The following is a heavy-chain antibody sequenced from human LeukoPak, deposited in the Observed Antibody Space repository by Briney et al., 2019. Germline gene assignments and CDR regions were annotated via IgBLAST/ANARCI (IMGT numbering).Heavy chain of an antibody. D-gene: IGHD2-2*01. CDR3: ARVNYYCSSTSCFPDYYYYGMDV. CDR2: IKQDGSEK. Sequence: GGSLRLSCAASGFTFSSYWMSWVRQAPGKGLEWVANIKQDGSEKYYVDSVKGRFTISRDNAKNSLYLQMNSLRAEDTAVYYCARVNYYCSSTSCFPDYYYYGMDVWGQGTTVTVSS. V-gene: IGHV3-7*01. J-gene: IGHJ6*02. CDR1: GFTFSSYW.